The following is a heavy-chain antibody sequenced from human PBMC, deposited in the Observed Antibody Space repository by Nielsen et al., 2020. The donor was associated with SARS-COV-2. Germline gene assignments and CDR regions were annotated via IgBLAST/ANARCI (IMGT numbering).Heavy chain of an antibody. Sequence: ASVKVSCKASGYTFTSYAMHWVRQAPGQRLEWMGWINAGNGNTNYAQKLQGRVTMTTDTSTSTAYMELRSLRSDDTAVYYCARDRGPYGSGSLPPDYWGQGTLVTVSS. V-gene: IGHV1-3*01. CDR1: GYTFTSYA. CDR2: INAGNGNT. D-gene: IGHD3-10*01. CDR3: ARDRGPYGSGSLPPDY. J-gene: IGHJ4*02.